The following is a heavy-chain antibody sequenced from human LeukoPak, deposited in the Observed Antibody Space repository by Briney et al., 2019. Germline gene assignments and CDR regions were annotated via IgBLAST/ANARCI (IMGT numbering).Heavy chain of an antibody. V-gene: IGHV4-4*02. J-gene: IGHJ4*02. CDR3: ARAAAVTTDPLDY. Sequence: PSETLSLTCAVSGGSISSSNWWSWVRPPPGKGLEWIGEIYHSGSTNYNPSLKSRVTISVDKSKNQFSLKLSSVTAADTAVYYCARAAAVTTDPLDYWGQGTLVTVSS. CDR2: IYHSGST. CDR1: GGSISSSNW. D-gene: IGHD4-17*01.